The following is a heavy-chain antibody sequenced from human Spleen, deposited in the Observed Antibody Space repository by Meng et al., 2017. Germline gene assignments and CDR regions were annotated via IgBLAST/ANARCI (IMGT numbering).Heavy chain of an antibody. Sequence: SETLSLTCTVSGGSVSSGSYYWSWIRQPPGKGLEWIGEINHSGSTNYNPSLKSRVTISVDTSKNQFSLKLSSVTAADTAVYYCARGLVVGIRDAFDIWGQGTMVTVSS. V-gene: IGHV4-39*07. CDR3: ARGLVVGIRDAFDI. J-gene: IGHJ3*02. D-gene: IGHD2-15*01. CDR2: INHSGST. CDR1: GGSVSSGSYY.